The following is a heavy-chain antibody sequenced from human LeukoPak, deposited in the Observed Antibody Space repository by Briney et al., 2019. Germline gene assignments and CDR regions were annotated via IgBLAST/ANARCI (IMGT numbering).Heavy chain of an antibody. J-gene: IGHJ6*03. CDR1: GYSFTSYC. D-gene: IGHD3-9*01. CDR3: ARRGILTGYSKNYYYYYMDV. Sequence: GESLKISCKGSGYSFTSYCIGWVRQMPGKGLEWMGIIYPSDSDTRYSPSFQGQVTISADKSISTAYLQWSSLKASDTAMYYCARRGILTGYSKNYYYYYMDVWGKGTTVTVSS. CDR2: IYPSDSDT. V-gene: IGHV5-51*01.